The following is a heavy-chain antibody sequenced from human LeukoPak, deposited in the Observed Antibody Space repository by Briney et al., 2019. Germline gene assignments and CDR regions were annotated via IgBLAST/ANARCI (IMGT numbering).Heavy chain of an antibody. V-gene: IGHV3-33*01. CDR2: IWYDGSNK. J-gene: IGHJ6*02. Sequence: GGSLRLSCAASGFTFSSYGMHWVRQAPGKGLEWVAVIWYDGSNKYYADSVKGRFTISRDNSKNTLYLQMNSLRAEDTAVYYRARDGVIPYYYYGMDVWGQGTTVTVSS. CDR1: GFTFSSYG. CDR3: ARDGVIPYYYYGMDV. D-gene: IGHD3-16*01.